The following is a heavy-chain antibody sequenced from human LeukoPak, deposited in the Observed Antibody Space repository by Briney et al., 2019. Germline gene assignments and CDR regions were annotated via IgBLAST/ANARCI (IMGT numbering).Heavy chain of an antibody. D-gene: IGHD6-6*01. Sequence: SETLSLTCTVSGGSISSGDYYWSWIRQPPGKGLEWIGYIYYSGSTYYDPSLKSRVTISVDTSKNQFSLKLSSVTAADTAVYYCARGGRIVLVTWGQGTLVTVSS. CDR3: ARGGRIVLVT. CDR2: IYYSGST. CDR1: GGSISSGDYY. J-gene: IGHJ5*02. V-gene: IGHV4-30-4*01.